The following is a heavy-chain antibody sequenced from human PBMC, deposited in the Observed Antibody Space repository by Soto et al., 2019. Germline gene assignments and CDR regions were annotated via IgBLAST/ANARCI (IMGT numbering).Heavy chain of an antibody. V-gene: IGHV4-59*08. CDR3: ARRGGCSSTSCYGDAFDI. J-gene: IGHJ3*02. Sequence: SETLSLTCAVYGGSFSGYYWSWIRQPPGKGLEWIGYIYYSGSTNYNPSLKSRVTISVDTSKNQFSLKLSSVTAADTAVYYCARRGGCSSTSCYGDAFDIWGQGTMVTVSS. CDR1: GGSFSGYY. D-gene: IGHD2-2*01. CDR2: IYYSGST.